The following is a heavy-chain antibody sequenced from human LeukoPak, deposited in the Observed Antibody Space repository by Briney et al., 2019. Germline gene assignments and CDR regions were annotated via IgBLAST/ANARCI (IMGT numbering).Heavy chain of an antibody. J-gene: IGHJ4*02. D-gene: IGHD3-10*01. CDR2: ISYDGSNK. CDR1: GFTFSSYA. V-gene: IGHV3-30*04. Sequence: PGRSLRLCCAASGFTFSSYAMHWVRQAPGKGLEWVAVISYDGSNKYYADSVKGRFTISRDNSKHTLYLQMNSLRAEDTAVYYCARDGNNYGYRAKNFFDYWGQGTLVTVSS. CDR3: ARDGNNYGYRAKNFFDY.